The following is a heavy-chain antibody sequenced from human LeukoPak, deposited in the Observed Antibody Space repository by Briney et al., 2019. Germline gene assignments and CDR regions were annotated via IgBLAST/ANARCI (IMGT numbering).Heavy chain of an antibody. Sequence: GGSLRLSCAASGFPFSTYAMSWVRQAPGKGLEWVSSIRGSDGSTYYADSVKGRFAISRDNSKNTLYLQMNSLRAEDTAVYYYAKAVYGDYGGLDYWGQGTLVTVSS. CDR3: AKAVYGDYGGLDY. CDR1: GFPFSTYA. D-gene: IGHD4-23*01. CDR2: IRGSDGST. V-gene: IGHV3-23*01. J-gene: IGHJ4*02.